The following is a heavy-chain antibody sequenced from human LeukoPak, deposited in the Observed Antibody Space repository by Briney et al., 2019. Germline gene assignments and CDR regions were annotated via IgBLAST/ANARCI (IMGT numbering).Heavy chain of an antibody. J-gene: IGHJ4*02. CDR2: ISGSGGST. CDR1: GFTFSSYA. V-gene: IGHV3-23*01. CDR3: AKVTHAYYDSSGYCRN. D-gene: IGHD3-22*01. Sequence: HPGGSLRLSCAAPGFTFSSYAMSWVRQAPGKGLEWVSAISGSGGSTYYADSVKGRFTISRDNSKNTLYLQMNSLRAEDTAVYYCAKVTHAYYDSSGYCRNWGQGTLVTVSS.